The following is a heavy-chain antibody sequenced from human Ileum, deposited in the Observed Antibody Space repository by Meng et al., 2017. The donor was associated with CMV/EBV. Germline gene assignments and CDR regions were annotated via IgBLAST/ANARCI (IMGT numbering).Heavy chain of an antibody. CDR3: AKKRVVPVAIPHFDS. Sequence: GESPKISCAASGFTFSNYTMSWVRPAPGKGLEWVSAIGIGGDRTYYPDSVRGRFTISRDNSKNTLYLQMNSLRAEDTAVYYCAKKRVVPVAIPHFDSWGQGTLVTVSS. V-gene: IGHV3-23*01. CDR2: IGIGGDRT. J-gene: IGHJ4*02. CDR1: GFTFSNYT. D-gene: IGHD2-2*02.